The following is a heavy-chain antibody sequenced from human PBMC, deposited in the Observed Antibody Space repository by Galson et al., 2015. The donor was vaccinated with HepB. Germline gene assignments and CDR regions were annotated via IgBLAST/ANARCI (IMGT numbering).Heavy chain of an antibody. CDR2: ISSSSSYI. J-gene: IGHJ6*02. D-gene: IGHD6-13*01. CDR1: GFTFSSYS. CDR3: AREGYLGYYYYGMDV. Sequence: SLRLSCAASGFTFSSYSMNWVRQAPGKGLEWVSSISSSSSYIYYADSVKGRFTISRDNAKNSLYPQMNSLRAEDTAVYYCAREGYLGYYYYGMDVWGQGTTVTVSS. V-gene: IGHV3-21*01.